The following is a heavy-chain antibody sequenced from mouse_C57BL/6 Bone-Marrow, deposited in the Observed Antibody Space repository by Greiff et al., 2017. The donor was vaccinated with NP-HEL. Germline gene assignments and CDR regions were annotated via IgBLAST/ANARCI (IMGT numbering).Heavy chain of an antibody. V-gene: IGHV5-12*01. J-gene: IGHJ1*03. CDR2: ISNGGGST. CDR3: ARRGLPYWYFDV. D-gene: IGHD3-1*01. CDR1: GFTFSDYY. Sequence: EVQVVESGGGLVQPGGSLKLSCAASGFTFSDYYMYWVRQTPEKRLEWVAYISNGGGSTYYPDTVKGRFTISRDNAKNTLYLQMSRLKSEDTAMYYCARRGLPYWYFDVWGTGTTVTVSS.